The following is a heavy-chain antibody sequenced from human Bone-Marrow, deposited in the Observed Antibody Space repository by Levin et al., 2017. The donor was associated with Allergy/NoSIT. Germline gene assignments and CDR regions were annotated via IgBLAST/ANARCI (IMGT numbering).Heavy chain of an antibody. Sequence: GESLKISCKASGYTFTSYDINWVRQATGQGLEWMGWMNPNSGNTGYAQKFQGRVTMTRNTSISTAYMELSSLRSEDTAVYYCARVMATTSSAFDIWGQGTMVTVSS. D-gene: IGHD5-24*01. CDR3: ARVMATTSSAFDI. CDR1: GYTFTSYD. J-gene: IGHJ3*02. V-gene: IGHV1-8*01. CDR2: MNPNSGNT.